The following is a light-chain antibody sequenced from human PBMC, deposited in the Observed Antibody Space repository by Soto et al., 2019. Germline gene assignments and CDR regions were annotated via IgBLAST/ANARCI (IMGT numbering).Light chain of an antibody. J-gene: IGLJ1*01. V-gene: IGLV2-14*01. CDR2: EVS. Sequence: QSALTQPASVSGSPGQSITISCTGTSSDVGGYIYVSWYQQHPGKAPKLMIYEVSNRPSGVSNRFSGSKSGNTASLTISGLQAEDEAEYYCSSYTSSSTQVFGTGTKLTVL. CDR1: SSDVGGYIY. CDR3: SSYTSSSTQV.